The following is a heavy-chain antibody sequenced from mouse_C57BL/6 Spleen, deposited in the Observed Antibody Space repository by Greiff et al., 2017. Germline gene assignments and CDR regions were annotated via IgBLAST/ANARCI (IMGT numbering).Heavy chain of an antibody. J-gene: IGHJ2*01. CDR2: INPNNGGT. D-gene: IGHD2-2*01. Sequence: EVQLQQSGPELVKPGASVKISCKASGYTFTDYYMNWVKQSHGKSLEWIGDINPNNGGTSYNQKFKGKATLTVDKSSSTAYMELRSLTSEDSAVYYCSYGYDALFDYWGQGTTLTVSS. V-gene: IGHV1-26*01. CDR3: SYGYDALFDY. CDR1: GYTFTDYY.